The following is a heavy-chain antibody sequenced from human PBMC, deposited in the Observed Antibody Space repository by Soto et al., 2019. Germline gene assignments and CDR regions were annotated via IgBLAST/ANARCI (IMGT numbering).Heavy chain of an antibody. Sequence: LRLSCAASGFTFSSYGMHWVRQAPAKGLEWVAVISFDGRNKYYVDSVKGRFTISRDNSRNTLYLQMSSLRADDTAVYYCAKDDYGDYRLDYWGQGTLVTVSS. D-gene: IGHD4-17*01. J-gene: IGHJ4*02. CDR3: AKDDYGDYRLDY. V-gene: IGHV3-30*18. CDR1: GFTFSSYG. CDR2: ISFDGRNK.